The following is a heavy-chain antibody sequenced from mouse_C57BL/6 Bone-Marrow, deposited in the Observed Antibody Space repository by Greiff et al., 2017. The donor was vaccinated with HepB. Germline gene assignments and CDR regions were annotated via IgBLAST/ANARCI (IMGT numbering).Heavy chain of an antibody. CDR1: GYAFTNYL. CDR2: INPGSGGT. Sequence: QVQLKQSGAELVRPGTSVKVSCKASGYAFTNYLIEWVKQRPGQGLEWIGVINPGSGGTNYNEKFKGKATLTADKSSSTAYMQLSSLTSEDSAVYFCARWGEDYDYVRYAMDYWGQGTSVTVSS. V-gene: IGHV1-54*01. J-gene: IGHJ4*01. D-gene: IGHD2-4*01. CDR3: ARWGEDYDYVRYAMDY.